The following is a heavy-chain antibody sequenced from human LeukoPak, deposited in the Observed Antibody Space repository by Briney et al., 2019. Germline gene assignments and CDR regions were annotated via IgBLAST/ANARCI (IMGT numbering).Heavy chain of an antibody. CDR3: ASPGTYYYDSSGYLRRGDDAFDI. CDR2: IYSGGST. Sequence: PGGSLRLSCAASGFTVSSNYMSWVRQAPGKGLEWVSVIYSGGSTYYADSVKGRFTISRDNSKNTLYLQMNSLRAEDTAVYYCASPGTYYYDSSGYLRRGDDAFDICGQGTMVTVSS. V-gene: IGHV3-66*02. D-gene: IGHD3-22*01. J-gene: IGHJ3*02. CDR1: GFTVSSNY.